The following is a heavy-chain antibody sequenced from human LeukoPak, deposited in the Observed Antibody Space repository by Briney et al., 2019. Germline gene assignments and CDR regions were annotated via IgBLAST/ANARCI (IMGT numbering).Heavy chain of an antibody. J-gene: IGHJ6*03. Sequence: SVKVSCKASVAIFNSYAISWVRQAPGQGLEWMGRIIPLFDTANYAQKFQGRVTITADESTSTAYMELSSLRSEDTAVYYCARALVVPGPPSYYYMDVWGKGTTVTVSS. CDR3: ARALVVPGPPSYYYMDV. CDR2: IIPLFDTA. CDR1: VAIFNSYA. V-gene: IGHV1-69*13. D-gene: IGHD2-2*01.